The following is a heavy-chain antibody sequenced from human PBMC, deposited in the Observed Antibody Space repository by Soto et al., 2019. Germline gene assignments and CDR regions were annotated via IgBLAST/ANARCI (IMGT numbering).Heavy chain of an antibody. CDR2: IWYDGSNK. CDR1: GFTFSSYA. J-gene: IGHJ4*02. D-gene: IGHD1-26*01. Sequence: PGGSLRLSCAASGFTFSSYAMSWVRQAPGKGLEWVAVIWYDGSNKYYADSVKGRFTISRDNSKNTLYLQMNSLRAEDTAVYYCAKDGSGSSYYFDYWGQGTLVTVSS. V-gene: IGHV3-33*06. CDR3: AKDGSGSSYYFDY.